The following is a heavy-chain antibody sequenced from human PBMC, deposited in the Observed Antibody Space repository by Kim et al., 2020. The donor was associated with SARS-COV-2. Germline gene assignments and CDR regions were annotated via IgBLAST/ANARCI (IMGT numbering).Heavy chain of an antibody. CDR2: IYPGDSDT. CDR1: GDSFTNHW. J-gene: IGHJ6*02. Sequence: GESLKISCKGSGDSFTNHWIGWVRQMPGKGLEWMGIIYPGDSDTRYNPSFEGQVIISADESSSTAYLQWTSLRASDTATYYCVRFIWTSVASPKSVSYIYHGMDVWGQGTTVTVSS. CDR3: VRFIWTSVASPKSVSYIYHGMDV. V-gene: IGHV5-51*01. D-gene: IGHD3-9*01.